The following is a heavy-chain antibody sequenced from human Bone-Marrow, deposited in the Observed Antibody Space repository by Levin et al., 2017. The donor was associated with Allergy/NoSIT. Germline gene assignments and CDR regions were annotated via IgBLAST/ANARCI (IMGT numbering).Heavy chain of an antibody. J-gene: IGHJ5*02. CDR2: ISYDGSNK. D-gene: IGHD5-12*01. V-gene: IGHV3-30-3*01. CDR1: GFTFSSYA. CDR3: ARDTWLS. Sequence: GGSLRLSCAASGFTFSSYAMHWVRQAPGKGLEWVAVISYDGSNKYYADSVKGRFTISRDNSKNTLYLQMNSLRAEDTAVYYCARDTWLSWGQGTLVTVSS.